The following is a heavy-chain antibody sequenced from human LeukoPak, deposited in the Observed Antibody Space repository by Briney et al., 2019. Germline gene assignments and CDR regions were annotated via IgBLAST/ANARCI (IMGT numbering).Heavy chain of an antibody. CDR2: IYYSGST. CDR1: GDSISNYY. D-gene: IGHD3-22*01. CDR3: AVASNDSSGYYFRYNAFDI. J-gene: IGHJ3*02. V-gene: IGHV4-59*01. Sequence: SETLSLTCSVSGDSISNYYWNWIRQPPGKGLEWIGYIYYSGSTNYNPSLESRVTISLDTSKNQFSLKPSSVTAADTAVYYCAVASNDSSGYYFRYNAFDIWGQGTMVTVSS.